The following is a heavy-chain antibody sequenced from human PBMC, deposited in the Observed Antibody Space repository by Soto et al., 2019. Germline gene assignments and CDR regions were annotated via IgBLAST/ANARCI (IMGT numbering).Heavy chain of an antibody. J-gene: IGHJ4*02. CDR1: GFSLSTSGVG. D-gene: IGHD3-16*02. V-gene: IGHV2-5*01. CDR3: AYSPPRRLGELSFDY. CDR2: IYWNDDK. Sequence: SGPTLVKPTQTLTLTCTFSGFSLSTSGVGVGWIRQPPGKALEWLALIYWNDDKRYSPSLKSRLTITKDTSKNQVVLTMTNMDPVDTATYYCAYSPPRRLGELSFDYWGQGTLVTVSS.